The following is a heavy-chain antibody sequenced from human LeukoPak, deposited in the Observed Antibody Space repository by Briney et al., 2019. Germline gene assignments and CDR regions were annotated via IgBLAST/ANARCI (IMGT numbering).Heavy chain of an antibody. V-gene: IGHV4-30-4*01. CDR1: GGSISSENYQ. CDR2: INYSGST. CDR3: ARYGSGSTWFDP. D-gene: IGHD3-10*01. Sequence: PSQTLSLTCTVSGGSISSENYQWSWIRQPPGKGLEWIGYINYSGSTYYSPSLKSRVTISVDTSKNQFFLKLSSVTAADTAVYYCARYGSGSTWFDPWGQGTLVTVSS. J-gene: IGHJ5*02.